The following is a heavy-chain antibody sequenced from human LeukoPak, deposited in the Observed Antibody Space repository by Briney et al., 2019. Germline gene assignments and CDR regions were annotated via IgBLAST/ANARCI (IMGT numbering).Heavy chain of an antibody. J-gene: IGHJ4*02. CDR1: GFIFNNYG. D-gene: IGHD3-22*01. CDR3: AKEGDNTGYRYFDD. Sequence: PGGSLRLSCAASGFIFNNYGLVWVRQAPGKGLEWVSAISNDGGGTTYADFVKGRFSVSRDNSKNTLFLQMNSLRAEDTAVYYCAKEGDNTGYRYFDDWGQGTLVTVSS. CDR2: ISNDGGGT. V-gene: IGHV3-23*01.